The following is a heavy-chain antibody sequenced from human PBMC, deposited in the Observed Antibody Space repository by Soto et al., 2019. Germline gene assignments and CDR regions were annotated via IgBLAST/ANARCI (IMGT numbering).Heavy chain of an antibody. CDR2: IYYSGRT. Sequence: SETLSLTCTVSGGSIYSGGYYWSWIRQHPGKGLEWIGYIYYSGRTYYNPSLKSRVDISLNTSKKQFSLELSSVTAADTAVYYCARTYTSSPYFDYWGQGTLVTVPQ. V-gene: IGHV4-31*03. D-gene: IGHD6-6*01. J-gene: IGHJ4*02. CDR3: ARTYTSSPYFDY. CDR1: GGSIYSGGYY.